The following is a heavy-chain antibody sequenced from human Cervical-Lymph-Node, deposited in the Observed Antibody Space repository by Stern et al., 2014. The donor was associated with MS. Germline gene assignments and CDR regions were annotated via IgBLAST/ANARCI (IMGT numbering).Heavy chain of an antibody. J-gene: IGHJ4*02. CDR2: NFSNEEK. Sequence: QVTLKESGPVLVKPTETLTLTCTVSGFSLSNTKMGVSWIRQPPGTALEWLAHNFSNEEKSYSTSLKSRLTISTDTSKSQVVLTMTNMDPLDTATYYCARLGLYDSSGYYLYYFDYWGQGTLVTVSS. D-gene: IGHD3-22*01. CDR3: ARLGLYDSSGYYLYYFDY. V-gene: IGHV2-26*01. CDR1: GFSLSNTKMG.